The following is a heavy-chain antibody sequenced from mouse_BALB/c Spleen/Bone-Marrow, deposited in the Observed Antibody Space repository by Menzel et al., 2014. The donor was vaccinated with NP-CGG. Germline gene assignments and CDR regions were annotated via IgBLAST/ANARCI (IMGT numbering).Heavy chain of an antibody. CDR1: GFTFSSYG. Sequence: EVMLVESGGGLVQPGGSLKLSCAASGFTFSSYGMSWVRQTPDKRLELVASINSNGGSTYYPDSAKGRFTISRDNAKNTLSLQMSSLKSEDTAMYYCARGNYGNYVDYFDYWGQGTTLTVSS. J-gene: IGHJ2*01. CDR3: ARGNYGNYVDYFDY. D-gene: IGHD2-1*01. CDR2: INSNGGST. V-gene: IGHV5-6-3*01.